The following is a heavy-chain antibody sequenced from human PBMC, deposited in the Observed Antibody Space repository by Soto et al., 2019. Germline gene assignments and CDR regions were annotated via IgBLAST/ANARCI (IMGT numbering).Heavy chain of an antibody. CDR3: ARDRYSSSSSLYYGMDV. CDR2: IIPIFGTA. D-gene: IGHD6-6*01. J-gene: IGHJ6*02. Sequence: AVKVSCKASGGTFSSYAISWVRQPPGQGLEWMGGIIPIFGTANYAQKFQGRVTITADESTSTAYMELSSLRSEDTAVYYCARDRYSSSSSLYYGMDVWGQGTTVTFS. CDR1: GGTFSSYA. V-gene: IGHV1-69*01.